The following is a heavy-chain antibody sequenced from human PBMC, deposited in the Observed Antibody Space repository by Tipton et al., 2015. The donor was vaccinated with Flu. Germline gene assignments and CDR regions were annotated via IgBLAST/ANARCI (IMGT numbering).Heavy chain of an antibody. D-gene: IGHD1-7*01. J-gene: IGHJ2*01. Sequence: TLSLTCGVSGDSIRSSNYYWGWIRQPPGKGLEWIGNTFHSGNTYLNPSLKSRVTISIDTSKNEFSLKLSSVTAADTAVYYCARSSNSYWYFDLWGRGTLVTVSS. CDR1: GDSIRSSNYY. V-gene: IGHV4-39*07. CDR3: ARSSNSYWYFDL. CDR2: TFHSGNT.